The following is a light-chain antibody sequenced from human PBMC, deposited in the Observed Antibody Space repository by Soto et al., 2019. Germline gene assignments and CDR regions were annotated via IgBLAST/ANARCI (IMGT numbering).Light chain of an antibody. J-gene: IGKJ2*01. CDR2: GAS. CDR1: QTVSSY. Sequence: EIVLTQSPGTLSLSPGERATLSCRASQTVSSYLAWYQHKPGQAPTLLIYGASNRATGIPDRFTGSGSGTDFTLTITRLEPEDFAVYYCQQYDSSPYTVGQGTKREIK. V-gene: IGKV3-20*01. CDR3: QQYDSSPYT.